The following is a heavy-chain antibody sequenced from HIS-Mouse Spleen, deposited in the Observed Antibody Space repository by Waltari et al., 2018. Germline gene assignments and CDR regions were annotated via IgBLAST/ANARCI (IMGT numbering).Heavy chain of an antibody. V-gene: IGHV4-39*01. Sequence: QVQLQESGPGLVKPSQTLSLTCTVSGGSISSGGYYWSWIRPHPGRGLEWSGSIYYSGGTYSNPSLRRRVTISVDTSKNQFSLKLSSVTAADTAVYYCAYGDYFDYWGQGTLVTVSS. CDR2: IYYSGGT. CDR1: GGSISSGGYY. CDR3: AYGDYFDY. D-gene: IGHD4-17*01. J-gene: IGHJ4*02.